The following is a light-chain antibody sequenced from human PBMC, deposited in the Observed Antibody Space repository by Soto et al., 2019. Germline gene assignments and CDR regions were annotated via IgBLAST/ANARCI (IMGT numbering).Light chain of an antibody. CDR1: QSLLHSNGYNY. CDR2: LGS. V-gene: IGKV2-28*01. J-gene: IGKJ2*01. CDR3: MQALQTPYT. Sequence: DIVMTQSPLSLPVTPGEPASISCRSSQSLLHSNGYNYLDWYLQKPAQSPQLLLYLGSNRASRVPYRFRGSGSGTDFTLKISRVEVEDVGVDYWMQALQTPYTFGQGNTLAIK.